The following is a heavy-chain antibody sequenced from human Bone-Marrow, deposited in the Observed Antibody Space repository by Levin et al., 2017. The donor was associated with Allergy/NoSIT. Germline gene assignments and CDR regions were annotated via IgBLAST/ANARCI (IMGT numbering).Heavy chain of an antibody. J-gene: IGHJ4*02. D-gene: IGHD4-17*01. V-gene: IGHV3-33*01. Sequence: SCEASGFTFGSYGMHWVRQAPGKGLDWVAYIWFDGSDKYYAESVKGRFTISRDSSKNTVYLQMNSLRADDTAIYFCVRRGDYDNYFEYWGRGTLVTVSS. CDR2: IWFDGSDK. CDR3: VRRGDYDNYFEY. CDR1: GFTFGSYG.